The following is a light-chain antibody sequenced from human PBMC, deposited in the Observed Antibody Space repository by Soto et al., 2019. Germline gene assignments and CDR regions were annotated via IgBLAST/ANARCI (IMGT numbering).Light chain of an antibody. V-gene: IGKV3-15*01. CDR2: GAS. CDR1: QSISSN. CDR3: QQYNNWRT. Sequence: EIVMTQSPATLSVSPGERATLSCRASQSISSNLAWYQQKPGQAPRLLIYGASTRPTGIPARFSGNGSGTEFTLTISSLQSEDFAVYYCQQYNNWRTFGQGTKVEI. J-gene: IGKJ1*01.